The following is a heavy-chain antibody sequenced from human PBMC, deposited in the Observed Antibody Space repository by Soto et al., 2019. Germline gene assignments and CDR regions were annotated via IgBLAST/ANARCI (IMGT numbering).Heavy chain of an antibody. CDR2: ISYDGSNK. Sequence: PGGSLRLSCAASGFTFSSYAMHWVRQAPGKGLEWVALISYDGSNKYYVDSVKGRFTISRDNSKNTLDLQMNSLREEDTAVYYCAAETKSSFYGMDVWGQGTTVTVSS. V-gene: IGHV3-30*03. CDR3: AAETKSSFYGMDV. J-gene: IGHJ6*02. CDR1: GFTFSSYA.